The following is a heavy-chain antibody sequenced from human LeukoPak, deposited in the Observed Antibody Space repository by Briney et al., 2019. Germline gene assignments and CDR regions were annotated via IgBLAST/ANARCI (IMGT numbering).Heavy chain of an antibody. V-gene: IGHV1-46*01. CDR3: AYQGERAFDY. CDR1: GYTFTSYY. J-gene: IGHJ4*02. CDR2: INPSGGST. Sequence: ASVKVSCNASGYTFTSYYMHLVRQAPGQGLEWMGIINPSGGSTSYAQKFQGRVTMTRDMSTSTVYMELSSLRSEDTAVYYCAYQGERAFDYWGQGTLVTVSS. D-gene: IGHD2-2*01.